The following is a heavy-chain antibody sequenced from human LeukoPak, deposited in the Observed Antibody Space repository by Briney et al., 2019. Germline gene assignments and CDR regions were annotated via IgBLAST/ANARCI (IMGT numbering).Heavy chain of an antibody. CDR3: ARVQAGTTFDY. Sequence: ASVKVSCKASGYTFTSYYMHWVRQAPGQGLEWMGRINPNSGGTNYAQKFQGRVTMTRDTSISTAYMELSRLRSDDTAVYYCARVQAGTTFDYWGQGTLVTVSS. CDR1: GYTFTSYY. J-gene: IGHJ4*02. D-gene: IGHD1-7*01. V-gene: IGHV1-2*06. CDR2: INPNSGGT.